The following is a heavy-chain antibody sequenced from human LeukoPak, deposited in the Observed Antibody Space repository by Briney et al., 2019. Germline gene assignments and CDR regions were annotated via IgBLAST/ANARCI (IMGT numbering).Heavy chain of an antibody. CDR3: AKAAYCTSTSCHFSGYAQRPLDS. CDR1: GFTFNTYG. D-gene: IGHD2-2*01. V-gene: IGHV3-30*18. CDR2: ISSDGTSK. Sequence: PGGSLRLSCAASGFTFNTYGMHWVRQAPGKGLEWVAGISSDGTSKDYADSVKGRFTISRDNSKNTMYLQVNSLRPEDTAVYYCAKAAYCTSTSCHFSGYAQRPLDSWGQGTLVTVSS. J-gene: IGHJ4*02.